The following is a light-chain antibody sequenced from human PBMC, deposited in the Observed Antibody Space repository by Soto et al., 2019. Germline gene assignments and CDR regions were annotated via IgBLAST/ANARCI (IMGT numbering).Light chain of an antibody. CDR1: QSVLYSSNNKNY. CDR2: WAS. J-gene: IGKJ2*01. CDR3: QQYYSTPQDT. Sequence: DIVMTQSPDSLAVSLGERATINCKSSQSVLYSSNNKNYLAWYQQKPGQPPKLLIYWASTRESGVPDRFSGSGSGTDFTLTISSLQAVDVAVYYCQQYYSTPQDTFGQGTKLEIK. V-gene: IGKV4-1*01.